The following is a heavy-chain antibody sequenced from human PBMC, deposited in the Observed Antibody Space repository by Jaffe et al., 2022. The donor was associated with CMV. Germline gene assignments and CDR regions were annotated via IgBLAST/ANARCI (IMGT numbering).Heavy chain of an antibody. CDR2: ISSSGSTI. CDR3: ARESTSCPQCYYYYMDV. J-gene: IGHJ6*03. Sequence: EVQLVESGGGLVQPGGSLRLSCAASGFTFSSYEMNWVRQAPGKGLEWVSYISSSGSTIYYADSVKGRFTISRDNAKNSLYLQMNSLRAEDTAVYYCARESTSCPQCYYYYMDVWGKGTTVTVSS. CDR1: GFTFSSYE. V-gene: IGHV3-48*03. D-gene: IGHD2-2*01.